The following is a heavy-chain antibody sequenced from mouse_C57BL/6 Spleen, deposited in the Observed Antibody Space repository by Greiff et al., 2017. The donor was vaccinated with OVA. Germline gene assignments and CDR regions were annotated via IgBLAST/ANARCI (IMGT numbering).Heavy chain of an antibody. Sequence: QVQLQQSGPELVKPVASVKISCKASGYAFSSSWMNWVKQRPGKGLEWIGRIYPGDGDTNYNGKFKGKATLTADKSSSTAYMQLSSLTSEDSAVYFCARDSSWAMDYWGQGTSVTVSS. CDR3: ARDSSWAMDY. CDR2: IYPGDGDT. D-gene: IGHD3-2*01. CDR1: GYAFSSSW. V-gene: IGHV1-82*01. J-gene: IGHJ4*01.